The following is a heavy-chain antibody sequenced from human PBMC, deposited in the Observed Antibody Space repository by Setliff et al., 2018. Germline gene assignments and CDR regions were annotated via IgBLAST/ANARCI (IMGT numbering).Heavy chain of an antibody. J-gene: IGHJ4*02. D-gene: IGHD4-17*01. CDR1: GFTFSSYS. Sequence: PGGSLRLSCAASGFTFSSYSMNWVRQAPGKGLEWVSYISSSSSTIYYADSVKGRFTISRDNAKNSLYLQMNSLRAEDTAVYYCARDLQGSGDYVVDYWGQGTLVTVSS. CDR2: ISSSSSTI. CDR3: ARDLQGSGDYVVDY. V-gene: IGHV3-48*01.